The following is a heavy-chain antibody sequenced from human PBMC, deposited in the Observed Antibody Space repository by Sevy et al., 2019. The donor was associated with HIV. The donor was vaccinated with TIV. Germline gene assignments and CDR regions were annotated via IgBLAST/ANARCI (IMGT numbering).Heavy chain of an antibody. CDR3: ARGQVLRFLEWPTYGMDV. CDR1: GFTFSNYW. V-gene: IGHV3-7*01. CDR2: IKQDASEI. D-gene: IGHD3-3*01. J-gene: IGHJ6*02. Sequence: GESLKISCAASGFTFSNYWMTWVRQAPGKGLEWVAYIKQDASEIYYVGSVKGRFIISRDNAENTVYLQINSLRAEDTAVYYCARGQVLRFLEWPTYGMDVWGQGTTVTVSS.